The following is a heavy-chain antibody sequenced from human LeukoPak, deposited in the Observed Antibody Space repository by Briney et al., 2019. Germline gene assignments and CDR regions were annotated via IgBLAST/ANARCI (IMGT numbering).Heavy chain of an antibody. J-gene: IGHJ3*02. CDR1: GGSISSGGYS. CDR2: IYHSGST. CDR3: ARDQYCGGDCYSRAFDI. V-gene: IGHV4-30-2*01. D-gene: IGHD2-21*02. Sequence: SQTLSLTCAVSGGSISSGGYSWSWIRQPPGKGLEWLGYIYHSGSTYYNPSLKSRVTISVDRSKNQFSLKLSSVTAADTAVYYCARDQYCGGDCYSRAFDIWGQGTMVTVSS.